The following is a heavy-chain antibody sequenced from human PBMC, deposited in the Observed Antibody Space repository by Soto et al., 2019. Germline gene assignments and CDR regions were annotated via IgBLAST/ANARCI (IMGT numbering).Heavy chain of an antibody. CDR3: ARRGYGSRWPNVYMDV. CDR2: ISNNGAHT. CDR1: GCTFGNYE. J-gene: IGHJ6*03. V-gene: IGHV3-64*01. Sequence: GXSLSLSCAASGCTFGNYEIHWVVQAPGKGLEYVSGISNNGAHTDYAKSVKGRFTISRDNSENTLYLQMGSLRAEDMALYYCARRGYGSRWPNVYMDVWGKGTTVTVSS. D-gene: IGHD6-13*01.